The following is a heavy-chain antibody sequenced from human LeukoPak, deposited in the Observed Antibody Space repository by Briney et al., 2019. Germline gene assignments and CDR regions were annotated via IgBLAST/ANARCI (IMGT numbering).Heavy chain of an antibody. Sequence: ASVKVSCKTSGYTFTGYYMHWVRQAPGQGLEWMGWISGSNGNTNYAQKLQGRVTMTTDTSTSTAYMELRSLRSDDTAVYYCAREEGNWGDAFDIWGQGTMVTVSS. J-gene: IGHJ3*02. CDR3: AREEGNWGDAFDI. D-gene: IGHD7-27*01. CDR2: ISGSNGNT. V-gene: IGHV1-18*04. CDR1: GYTFTGYY.